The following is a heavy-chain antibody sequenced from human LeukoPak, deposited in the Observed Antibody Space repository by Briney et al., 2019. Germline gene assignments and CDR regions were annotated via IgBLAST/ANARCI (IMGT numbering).Heavy chain of an antibody. V-gene: IGHV3-21*01. Sequence: PGGSLRLSCAASGFTFSSYSMNWVRQAPGKGLEWVSSISSSSSYIYYADSVKGRFTISRDNAKNSLYLQMNGLRAEDTAVYYCASLGSTNEGGSHLFDYWGQGTLVTVSS. J-gene: IGHJ4*02. CDR2: ISSSSSYI. D-gene: IGHD1-26*01. CDR3: ASLGSTNEGGSHLFDY. CDR1: GFTFSSYS.